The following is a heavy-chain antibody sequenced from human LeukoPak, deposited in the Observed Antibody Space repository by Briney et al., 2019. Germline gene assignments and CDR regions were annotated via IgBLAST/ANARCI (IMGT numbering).Heavy chain of an antibody. CDR1: GGSISSYY. J-gene: IGHJ3*02. Sequence: SETLSLTCTVAGGSISSYYCSWIRQPPGKGLEWIGYIYYSGSTNYNPSLKTGSTISVATSKHQFSLKLSSVTAADTAVYYCARHLVEMATIANDAFDIWGQGTMVTVSS. D-gene: IGHD5-24*01. V-gene: IGHV4-59*08. CDR3: ARHLVEMATIANDAFDI. CDR2: IYYSGST.